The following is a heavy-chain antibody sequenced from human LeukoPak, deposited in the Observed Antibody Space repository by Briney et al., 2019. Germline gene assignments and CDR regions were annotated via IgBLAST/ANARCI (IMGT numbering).Heavy chain of an antibody. Sequence: SETLSLTCTVSGGSVSSSSFYWGWIRQPPGKGLEWIGSIYYSGNTYYNPSLKSRVTISLDTSTNQFSLKLSSVTAPDTAVYYCARHPLKPYVSDWCDPWGQGTLVTVSS. D-gene: IGHD3-10*02. CDR1: GGSVSSSSFY. J-gene: IGHJ5*02. CDR2: IYYSGNT. CDR3: ARHPLKPYVSDWCDP. V-gene: IGHV4-39*01.